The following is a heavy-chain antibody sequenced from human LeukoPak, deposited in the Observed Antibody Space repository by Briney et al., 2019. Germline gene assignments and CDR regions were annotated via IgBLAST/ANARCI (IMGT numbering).Heavy chain of an antibody. Sequence: GGSLRLSCAASGFTFSSYAMSWVRQAPGKGLEWVSAISGSGGSTYYADSVKGRFTISRDNSKNTVYLQMNSLRVEDTAMYYCAKLELKRVRDYWGQGTLVTVSS. CDR1: GFTFSSYA. J-gene: IGHJ4*02. D-gene: IGHD1-7*01. CDR2: ISGSGGST. CDR3: AKLELKRVRDY. V-gene: IGHV3-23*01.